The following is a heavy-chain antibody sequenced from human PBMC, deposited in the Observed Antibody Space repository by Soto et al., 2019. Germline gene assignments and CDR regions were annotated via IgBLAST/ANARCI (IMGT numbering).Heavy chain of an antibody. CDR1: GYTFTSYG. D-gene: IGHD4-17*01. J-gene: IGHJ3*02. CDR2: ISAYNGNT. V-gene: IGHV1-18*01. CDR3: AIVPINYGDYGLYDAFDI. Sequence: QVQLVQSGAEVKKPGASVKVSCKASGYTFTSYGSSWVRQAPGQGLEWMGWISAYNGNTNYAQKLQGRVTMTTDTSTRTAYMELRSLRSDDTAVYYCAIVPINYGDYGLYDAFDIWGQGTMVTVSS.